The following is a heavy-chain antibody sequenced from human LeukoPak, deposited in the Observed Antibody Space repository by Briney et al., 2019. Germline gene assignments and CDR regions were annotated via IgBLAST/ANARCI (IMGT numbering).Heavy chain of an antibody. J-gene: IGHJ5*02. D-gene: IGHD2-21*02. CDR3: ARDRVSYCGGDCSNWFDP. CDR1: GFTFDDYA. CDR2: ISWNSGSI. V-gene: IGHV3-9*01. Sequence: PGRSLRLSCAASGFTFDDYAMHWVRQAPGKGLEWVSGISWNSGSIGYADSVKGRFTISRDNAKNTLYLQMNSLRAEDTAVYYCARDRVSYCGGDCSNWFDPWGQGTLVTVSS.